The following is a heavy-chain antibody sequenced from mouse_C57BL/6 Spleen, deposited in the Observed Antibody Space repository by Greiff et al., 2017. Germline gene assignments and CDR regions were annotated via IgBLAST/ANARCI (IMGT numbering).Heavy chain of an antibody. CDR1: GFTFTSYW. V-gene: IGHV1-55*01. D-gene: IGHD3-2*02. CDR2: IYPGSGST. CDR3: ARRLGAMDY. J-gene: IGHJ4*01. Sequence: QVQLQQPGAELVKPGASVKMSCTASGFTFTSYWITWVKQRPGQGLEWIGDIYPGSGSTNYNAKFKSKATLTVDTSSSTAYMQLSSLTSEDSAVYYCARRLGAMDYWGQGTSVTVSS.